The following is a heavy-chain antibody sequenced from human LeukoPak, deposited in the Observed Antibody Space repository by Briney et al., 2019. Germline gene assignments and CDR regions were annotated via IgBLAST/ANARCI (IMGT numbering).Heavy chain of an antibody. CDR3: ARENSGTYHLDY. CDR2: VSYDGGNK. Sequence: GRSLRLSCAASGFTFSTYGMFWVRQAPGKGLEWLAVVSYDGGNKYYADSVKGRFTISRDNSKNTLYLQMNSLRPDDTALYYCARENSGTYHLDYWAREPWSPSPQ. CDR1: GFTFSTYG. J-gene: IGHJ4*02. V-gene: IGHV3-30*03. D-gene: IGHD1-26*01.